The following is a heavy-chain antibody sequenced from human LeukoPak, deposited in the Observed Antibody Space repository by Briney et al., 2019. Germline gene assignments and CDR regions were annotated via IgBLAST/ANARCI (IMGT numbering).Heavy chain of an antibody. CDR3: ASVYKNGMDV. CDR1: GYTFTGYY. J-gene: IGHJ6*02. CDR2: INPSGDTT. Sequence: ASVKVPCKASGYTFTGYYMHWVRQAPGQGLEWMAIINPSGDTTSHAQKFQGRVTMTRDTSASTVYMELSSLRSEDTAVYYCASVYKNGMDVWGQGTTVTVSS. V-gene: IGHV1-46*01. D-gene: IGHD5-24*01.